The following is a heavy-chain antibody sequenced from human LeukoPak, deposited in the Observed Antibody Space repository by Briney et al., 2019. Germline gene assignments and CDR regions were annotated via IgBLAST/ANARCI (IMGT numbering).Heavy chain of an antibody. J-gene: IGHJ4*02. V-gene: IGHV1-69*06. D-gene: IGHD3-9*01. CDR2: IIPIFGTA. Sequence: GASVKVSCKASGGTFNSYAISWGRQAPGQEGEWMGGIIPIFGTANYAQKLQGRVTITAEKSTSTAYMELSSLRSEDTAVYYCARDQGYYDILTGYYQRYYFDYWGQGTLVTVSS. CDR3: ARDQGYYDILTGYYQRYYFDY. CDR1: GGTFNSYA.